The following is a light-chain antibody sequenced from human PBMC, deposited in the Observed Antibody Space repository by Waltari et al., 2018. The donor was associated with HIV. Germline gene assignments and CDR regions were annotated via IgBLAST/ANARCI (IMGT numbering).Light chain of an antibody. Sequence: QSALTQPPSASGSLGQSVTISCPGSSSDIGASDSVSWFQPHPRRAPTLLLYEVTRRPSTVSDRFSDARSGSTAFLTVAGLQPDDEATYFCSSYGDSLRVLFGGGTNVTVL. CDR1: SSDIGASDS. CDR2: EVT. CDR3: SSYGDSLRVL. V-gene: IGLV2-8*01. J-gene: IGLJ3*02.